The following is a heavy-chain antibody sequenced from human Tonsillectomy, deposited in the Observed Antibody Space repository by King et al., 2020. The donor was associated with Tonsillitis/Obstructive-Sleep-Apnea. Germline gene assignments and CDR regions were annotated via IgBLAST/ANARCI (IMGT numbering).Heavy chain of an antibody. CDR2: IYSDGST. Sequence: EVQLVESGGGLIQPGGSLRLSCAASGFTINNNYMSWVRQAPGKGLEWVSVIYSDGSTYYADSVKGRFTISRDNSKNTLFLQMNSLRAEDTAVYYCAKDPGYSLGTYYEGYWGQGTLVTVSS. CDR3: AKDPGYSLGTYYEGY. J-gene: IGHJ4*02. CDR1: GFTINNNY. V-gene: IGHV3-53*01. D-gene: IGHD3-10*01.